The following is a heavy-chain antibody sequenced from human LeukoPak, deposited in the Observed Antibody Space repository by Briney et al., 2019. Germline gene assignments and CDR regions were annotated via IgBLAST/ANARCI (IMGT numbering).Heavy chain of an antibody. D-gene: IGHD4-11*01. CDR3: ATHDYSNYGGSNAFDI. J-gene: IGHJ3*02. V-gene: IGHV1-2*02. CDR2: INPNSGGT. Sequence: GASVKVSCKASGYTFTGYYMHWVRQAPGQGLEWMGWINPNSGGTNYAQKFQGRFTMTRDTSISTAYMELSRLRSDDTAVYYCATHDYSNYGGSNAFDIWGQGTMVTVSS. CDR1: GYTFTGYY.